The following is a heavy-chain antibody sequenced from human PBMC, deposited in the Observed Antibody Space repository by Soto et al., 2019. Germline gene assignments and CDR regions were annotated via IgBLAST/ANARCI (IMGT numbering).Heavy chain of an antibody. CDR1: GYSISSGYY. CDR3: ARVGPWVPYYYDSSPYTFENWFDP. CDR2: IYHGGSP. Sequence: SETLSLTCAVSGYSISSGYYWGWLRQPPGKGLEWFGSIYHGGSPYYNPSLNSRVTLSIDMTNNHVSLILNSVTAADTAVYYCARVGPWVPYYYDSSPYTFENWFDPWGQGTLVTVSS. V-gene: IGHV4-38-2*01. J-gene: IGHJ5*02. D-gene: IGHD3-22*01.